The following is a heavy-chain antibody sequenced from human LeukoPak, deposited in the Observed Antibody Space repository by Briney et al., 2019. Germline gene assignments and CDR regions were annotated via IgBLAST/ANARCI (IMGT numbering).Heavy chain of an antibody. J-gene: IGHJ5*02. Sequence: GSLRLSCAASGFTFNSYAIHWVRQAPGKGLEWVAVISYDGNNKYYADSLNGRFTISRDNSKNTLYLQMNSLRPEDTAVYYCARDGRCGGDGCYSSSWFDPWGQGTLVTVSS. CDR1: GFTFNSYA. CDR2: ISYDGNNK. V-gene: IGHV3-30*01. D-gene: IGHD2-15*01. CDR3: ARDGRCGGDGCYSSSWFDP.